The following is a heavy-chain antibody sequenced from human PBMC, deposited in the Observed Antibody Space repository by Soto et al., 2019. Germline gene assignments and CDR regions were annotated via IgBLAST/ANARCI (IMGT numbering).Heavy chain of an antibody. Sequence: ASVKVSCKASGYTFNTYYISWMRQAPGKGLEWIGWISTYNGNTNYVPKFQGRITMTTDTSTRTAYMELRTLRSDDSARYFCARDTSNYFDFWGQGTPVTVSS. J-gene: IGHJ4*02. D-gene: IGHD2-2*01. CDR1: GYTFNTYY. CDR2: ISTYNGNT. CDR3: ARDTSNYFDF. V-gene: IGHV1-18*01.